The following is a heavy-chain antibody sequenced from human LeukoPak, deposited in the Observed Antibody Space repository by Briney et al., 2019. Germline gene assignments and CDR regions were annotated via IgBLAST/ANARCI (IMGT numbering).Heavy chain of an antibody. J-gene: IGHJ4*02. V-gene: IGHV4-38-2*02. CDR2: ISHSGTT. D-gene: IGHD2-2*01. Sequence: SETLSLTCSVSGYSISSGYYWGWIRQSPGKGLEWIGSISHSGTTYYNPSLKSRVTISVDTSKNQFSLKLSSVTAADTAVYYCTRGPLGYCSSTCHDYWGQGTLVTVSS. CDR3: TRGPLGYCSSTCHDY. CDR1: GYSISSGYY.